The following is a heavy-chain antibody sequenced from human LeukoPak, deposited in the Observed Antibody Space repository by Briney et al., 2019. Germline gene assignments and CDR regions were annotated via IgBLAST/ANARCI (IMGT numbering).Heavy chain of an antibody. CDR3: ARRGGGNYPYYFDY. D-gene: IGHD3-16*01. J-gene: IGHJ4*02. Sequence: PSETLSLTCAIYDESFSGYLSDSYWSWVRRPPGKGLEWIGEIDRHGSTNYSPSLKSRVTISIQTSKSQFSLNLNSVTDADTAVYYCARRGGGNYPYYFDYWGRGTPVTVSS. V-gene: IGHV4-34*01. CDR2: IDRHGST. CDR1: DESFSGYLSDSY.